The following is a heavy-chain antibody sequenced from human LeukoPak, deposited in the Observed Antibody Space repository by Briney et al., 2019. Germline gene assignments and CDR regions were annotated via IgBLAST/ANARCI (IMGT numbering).Heavy chain of an antibody. V-gene: IGHV4-38-2*01. CDR1: GYSISSGYY. J-gene: IGHJ4*02. Sequence: SETLSLTCAVSGYSISSGYYWGWIRQPPGKGLEWIGSIYHSGSTYYNPSLKSRVTISVDTSKNQFSLKLSSVTAADMAVYYCARLESLNFDYWGQGTLVTVSS. CDR3: ARLESLNFDY. D-gene: IGHD5-24*01. CDR2: IYHSGST.